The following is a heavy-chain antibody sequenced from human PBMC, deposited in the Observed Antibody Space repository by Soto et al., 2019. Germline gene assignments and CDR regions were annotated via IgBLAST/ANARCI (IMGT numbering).Heavy chain of an antibody. CDR1: GFTFSSYW. CDR3: ARDKGSIVGATRLTYYYYYGMVV. Sequence: PVGSLRLSCAASGFTFSSYWMSWVRQAPGKGLEWVANIKQDGSEKYYVDSVKGRFTISRDNAKNSLYLQMNSLRAEDTAVYYCARDKGSIVGATRLTYYYYYGMVVWGQGTTVTVSS. CDR2: IKQDGSEK. J-gene: IGHJ6*02. V-gene: IGHV3-7*03. D-gene: IGHD1-26*01.